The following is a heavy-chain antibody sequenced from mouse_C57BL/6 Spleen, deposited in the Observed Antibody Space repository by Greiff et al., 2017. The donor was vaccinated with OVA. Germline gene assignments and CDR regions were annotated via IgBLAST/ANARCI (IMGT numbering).Heavy chain of an antibody. CDR1: GYAFSSSW. J-gene: IGHJ4*01. D-gene: IGHD1-1*01. CDR2: IYPGDGGT. CDR3: APITTVVATDAMDY. Sequence: VQLQQSGPELVKPGASVKISCKASGYAFSSSWMNWVKQRPGKGLEWIGRIYPGDGGTNYNGKFKGKATLTADKSSSTAYMQLSSLTSEDSAVYFCAPITTVVATDAMDYWGQGTSVTVSS. V-gene: IGHV1-82*01.